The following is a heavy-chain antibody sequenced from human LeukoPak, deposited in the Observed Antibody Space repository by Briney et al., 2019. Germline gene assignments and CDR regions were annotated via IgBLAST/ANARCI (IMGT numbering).Heavy chain of an antibody. J-gene: IGHJ5*02. V-gene: IGHV4-39*01. Sequence: PSETLSLTCTLSGGPLSSNYWSWIRQPAGKGLEWIGSIYYSGSTYYNPSLKSRVTIFVDTSKNQFSLKLSSVTAADTAVYYCARRIAARPRWFDPWGQGTLVTVSS. CDR3: ARRIAARPRWFDP. CDR2: IYYSGST. CDR1: GGPLSSNY. D-gene: IGHD6-6*01.